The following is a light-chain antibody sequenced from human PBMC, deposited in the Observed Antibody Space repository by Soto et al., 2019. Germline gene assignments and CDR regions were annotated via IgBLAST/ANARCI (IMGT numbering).Light chain of an antibody. J-gene: IGKJ1*01. CDR1: QSVLYSSDNKNY. CDR3: QQYYSTPPT. Sequence: VMTQSPESLTGSLGERATINCRSSQSVLYSSDNKNYLAWYQQEPGQPPKLLISWASTRESGVPDRFSGSGSGTDFTLTISSLQAEDVAVYYCQQYYSTPPTFGQGTKVEIK. CDR2: WAS. V-gene: IGKV4-1*01.